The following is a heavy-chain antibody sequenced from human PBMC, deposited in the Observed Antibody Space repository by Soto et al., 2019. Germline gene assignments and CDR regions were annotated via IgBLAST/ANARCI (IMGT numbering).Heavy chain of an antibody. D-gene: IGHD1-20*01. Sequence: PGGSLRLSCAASGFTFINALMNWVRQAPGKGLEWVGRIKSKTDGGTIDYAAPVKGRFAISRDDSKNTLYLQMNSLKIEDTAVYYCARATYNWNHEYWGQGTQVTVSS. CDR2: IKSKTDGGTI. CDR3: ARATYNWNHEY. V-gene: IGHV3-15*01. CDR1: GFTFINAL. J-gene: IGHJ4*02.